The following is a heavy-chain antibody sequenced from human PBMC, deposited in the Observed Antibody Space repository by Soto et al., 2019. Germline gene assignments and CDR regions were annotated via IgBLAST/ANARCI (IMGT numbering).Heavy chain of an antibody. J-gene: IGHJ4*02. CDR3: ARGRNGDTFDY. D-gene: IGHD4-17*01. CDR2: IFNSGGT. Sequence: QVQLQESGPGLVKPSQTLSLTCTVSGGSISSDGYYWNWIRQHPGEGLEWIGYIFNSGGTYYNPSLKGRLTMSVDTSKCQFSLELRSVTAADTAVYYCARGRNGDTFDYWGQGTLVTVSS. V-gene: IGHV4-31*03. CDR1: GGSISSDGYY.